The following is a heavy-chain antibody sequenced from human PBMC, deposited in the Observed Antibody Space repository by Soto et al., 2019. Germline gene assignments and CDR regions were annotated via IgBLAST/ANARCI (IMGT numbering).Heavy chain of an antibody. CDR2: IYTGST. CDR1: GRSISSYC. V-gene: IGHV4-59*01. J-gene: IGHJ6*01. CDR3: ARDGYSPMDV. D-gene: IGHD6-13*01. Sequence: LSLTCTFSGRSISSYCWNWIRQPPGKGLEWIGFIYTGSTNYNPSLKSRVAISVDTSKNQFSLKVTSVTAADTAVYYCARDGYSPMDVWGQGTTVTVSS.